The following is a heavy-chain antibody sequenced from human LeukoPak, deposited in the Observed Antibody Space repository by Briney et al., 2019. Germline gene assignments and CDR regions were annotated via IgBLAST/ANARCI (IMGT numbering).Heavy chain of an antibody. CDR1: GGSISSYY. V-gene: IGHV4-59*12. D-gene: IGHD3-22*01. J-gene: IGHJ6*02. Sequence: SETLSLTCTVSGGSISSYYWSWIRQPPGKGLEWIGYIYYSGSTNYNPSLKSRVTISVDTSKNQFSLKLSSVTAADTAVYYCARAEYYYDSSRYYGMDVWGQGTTVTVSS. CDR2: IYYSGST. CDR3: ARAEYYYDSSRYYGMDV.